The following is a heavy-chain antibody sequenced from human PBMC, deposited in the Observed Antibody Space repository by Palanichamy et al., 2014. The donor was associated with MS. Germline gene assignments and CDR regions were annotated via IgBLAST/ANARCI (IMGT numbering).Heavy chain of an antibody. D-gene: IGHD2-15*01. CDR2: INAGNGNT. Sequence: QVQLVQSRAEVKKPGASVKVSCKASGYTFTSYAMHWVRQAPGQRLEWMGWINAGNGNTKYSQKFQGRVTITRDTSASTAYMELSSLRSEDTAVYYCASAPRYCSGGSCSRPGWPYFDYWGRGTLVTVSS. CDR3: ASAPRYCSGGSCSRPGWPYFDY. CDR1: GYTFTSYA. V-gene: IGHV1-3*01. J-gene: IGHJ4*02.